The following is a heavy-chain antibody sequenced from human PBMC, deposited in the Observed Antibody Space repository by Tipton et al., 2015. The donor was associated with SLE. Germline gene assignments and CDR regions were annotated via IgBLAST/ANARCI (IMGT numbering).Heavy chain of an antibody. D-gene: IGHD2-21*01. Sequence: LRLSCVVSGFTSEKYGMHWVRQAPGKGLEWIGYISYGGGTNYNPSLKSRVTISVDTAKNQFSLKLTSVTAADTAVYYCAREVVVIPNWFDPWGQGTLVTVSS. CDR2: ISYGGGT. V-gene: IGHV4-59*12. CDR3: AREVVVIPNWFDP. J-gene: IGHJ5*02. CDR1: GFTSEKYG.